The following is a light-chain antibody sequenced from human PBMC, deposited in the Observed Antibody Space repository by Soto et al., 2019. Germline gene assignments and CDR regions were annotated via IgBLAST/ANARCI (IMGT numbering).Light chain of an antibody. CDR2: RNN. CDR3: AAWDDSLSDVV. J-gene: IGLJ2*01. CDR1: SSNIGSNY. Sequence: QSVLTQPPSASGTPGQRVTISCSGSSSNIGSNYVYWYQHLPGTAPKLLIYRNNQRPSGVPDRFSGSRSGTSASLAISGLRSEDEADYYCAAWDDSLSDVVFGGGTKVTVL. V-gene: IGLV1-47*01.